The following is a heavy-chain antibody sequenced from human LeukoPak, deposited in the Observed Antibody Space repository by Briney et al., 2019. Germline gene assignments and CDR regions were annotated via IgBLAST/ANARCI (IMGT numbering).Heavy chain of an antibody. CDR1: GFTFSSYS. V-gene: IGHV3-48*04. Sequence: PGGSLRLSCAASGFTFSSYSMNWVRQAPGKGLEWVSYISSSSSTIYYADSVKGRFTISRDNAKSSLYLQMNSLRAEDTAVYYCARHATGKTKTTVTTVWWFDPWGQGTLVTVSS. CDR2: ISSSSSTI. CDR3: ARHATGKTKTTVTTVWWFDP. J-gene: IGHJ5*02. D-gene: IGHD4-17*01.